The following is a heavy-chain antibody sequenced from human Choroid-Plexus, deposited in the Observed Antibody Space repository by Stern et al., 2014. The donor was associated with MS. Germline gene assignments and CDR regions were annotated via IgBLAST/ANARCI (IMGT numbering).Heavy chain of an antibody. CDR2: VSYDGSNK. V-gene: IGHV3-30*18. Sequence: DQLVESGGGVVQPGTPLRLSCVASGFTFGSCAMHWVRQAPGKGLELVAGVSYDGSNKYYADSVKGRFTISRDNSQNTLYMQMSSLRPEDTAVYYCAKDRQYLTYFFDHWGQGSLVTVSS. J-gene: IGHJ5*02. D-gene: IGHD2/OR15-2a*01. CDR1: GFTFGSCA. CDR3: AKDRQYLTYFFDH.